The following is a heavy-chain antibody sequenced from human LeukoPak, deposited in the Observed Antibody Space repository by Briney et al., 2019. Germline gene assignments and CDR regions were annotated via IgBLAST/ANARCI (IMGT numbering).Heavy chain of an antibody. V-gene: IGHV3-30*03. CDR3: ARLITTSIGFDY. J-gene: IGHJ4*02. CDR1: GFTFSRYG. Sequence: PGRSLRLSCAASGFTFSRYGMHWVRQAPGKGLEWVAVISYDGSNKYYADSVKGRFTISRDNSKNTLYLQMNSLRAEDTAVYYCARLITTSIGFDYWGQGTLVTVSS. CDR2: ISYDGSNK. D-gene: IGHD3-22*01.